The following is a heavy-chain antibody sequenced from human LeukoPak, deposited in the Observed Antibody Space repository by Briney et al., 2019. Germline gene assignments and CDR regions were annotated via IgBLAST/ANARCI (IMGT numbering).Heavy chain of an antibody. V-gene: IGHV3-11*04. CDR3: ARNKERFDP. Sequence: PGGSLRLSCAASGFIFGEHYMSWIRQAPGKGLECISYISSSGFTIYYADSVKGRFTISRDNAKDSLYLQMNSLRVEDTALHYCARNKERFDPWGQGTLVTVSS. CDR1: GFIFGEHY. CDR2: ISSSGFTI. J-gene: IGHJ5*02.